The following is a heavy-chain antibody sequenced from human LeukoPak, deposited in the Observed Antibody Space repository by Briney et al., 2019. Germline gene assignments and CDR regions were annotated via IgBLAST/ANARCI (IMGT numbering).Heavy chain of an antibody. CDR2: ISYDGSNK. D-gene: IGHD1-26*01. CDR3: AKERWELVGAFDI. CDR1: GFTFSSYG. Sequence: SGGSLRLSCAASGFTFSSYGMHWVRQAPGKGLEWVAVISYDGSNKYYADSVKGRFTISRDNSKNTLYLQMNSLRAEDTAVYYCAKERWELVGAFDIWGQGTMVTVSS. V-gene: IGHV3-30*18. J-gene: IGHJ3*02.